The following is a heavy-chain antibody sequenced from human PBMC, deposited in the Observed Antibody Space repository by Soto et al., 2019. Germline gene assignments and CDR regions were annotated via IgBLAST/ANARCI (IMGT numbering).Heavy chain of an antibody. CDR3: ARGGGGYCSVGSCFYLDY. CDR1: GGTFSSYA. D-gene: IGHD2-15*01. Sequence: QVQLVQSGAEVKKPGSSVKVSCKASGGTFSSYAISWVRQAPGQGLEWMGGIIPIFGTVNYAQKFQVRVTITADESTSTDYRELRSLRSEDTAVYYCARGGGGYCSVGSCFYLDYGGQGPLVTVSS. CDR2: IIPIFGTV. J-gene: IGHJ4*02. V-gene: IGHV1-69*01.